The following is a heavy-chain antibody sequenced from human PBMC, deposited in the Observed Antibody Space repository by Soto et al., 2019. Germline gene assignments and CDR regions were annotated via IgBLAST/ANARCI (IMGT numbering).Heavy chain of an antibody. J-gene: IGHJ4*02. D-gene: IGHD6-19*01. Sequence: VAVISYDGSNKYYADSVKGRFTISRDNSKNTLYLQMNSLRAEDTAVYYCARVGDVWLVFDYWGQGTLVTVSS. V-gene: IGHV3-30-3*01. CDR2: ISYDGSNK. CDR3: ARVGDVWLVFDY.